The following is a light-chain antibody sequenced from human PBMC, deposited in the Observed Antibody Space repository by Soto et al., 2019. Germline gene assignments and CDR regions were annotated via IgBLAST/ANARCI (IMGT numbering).Light chain of an antibody. CDR1: KIGSTS. V-gene: IGLV3-21*02. J-gene: IGLJ3*02. CDR2: HDS. CDR3: QVWNSSSDHPV. Sequence: SYELPQPPSVAVAPGQTARITCGGNKIGSTSVHWYQQKPGQAPVLVVYHDSDRPSGIPERFSGSNSGNTATLTISRVEAGDEADYFCQVWNSSSDHPVFGGGTQLTVL.